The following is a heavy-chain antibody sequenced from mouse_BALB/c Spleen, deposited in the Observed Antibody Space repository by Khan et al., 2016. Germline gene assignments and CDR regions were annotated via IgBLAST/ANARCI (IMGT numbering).Heavy chain of an antibody. J-gene: IGHJ2*01. CDR3: ARYYYGSSYYFDY. V-gene: IGHV3-8*02. Sequence: VQLKQSGPSLVKPSQTLSLTCSVTGDSITSGYWNWLRKFPGNKLEYMGYISYSGSPYYNPSLKSRISITRDTSKNQYYLQLNSVTTEDTATYYCARYYYGSSYYFDYWGQGTTLTVSS. CDR1: GDSITSGY. CDR2: ISYSGSP. D-gene: IGHD1-1*01.